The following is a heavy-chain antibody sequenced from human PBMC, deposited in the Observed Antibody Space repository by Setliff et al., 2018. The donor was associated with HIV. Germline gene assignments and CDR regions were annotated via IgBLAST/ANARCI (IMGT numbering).Heavy chain of an antibody. J-gene: IGHJ4*02. V-gene: IGHV1-8*01. CDR2: MNPKSGVS. CDR1: GQSFTNYD. Sequence: ASVKVSCKPSGQSFTNYDIHWLRRASGQGLEWMGWMNPKSGVSGSALKFQDRVTVIRDTSTSAAYMELSSLRSEDTAVYYCTRQTYYYGSGRYFPPDYWGQGTLVTVSS. CDR3: TRQTYYYGSGRYFPPDY. D-gene: IGHD3-10*01.